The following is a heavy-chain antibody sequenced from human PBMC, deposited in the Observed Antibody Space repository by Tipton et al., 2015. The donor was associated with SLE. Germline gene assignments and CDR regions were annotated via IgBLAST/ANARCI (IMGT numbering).Heavy chain of an antibody. J-gene: IGHJ5*02. CDR1: GYSISSGYY. V-gene: IGHV4-38-2*01. CDR2: INHSGST. CDR3: ARWVGWFDP. Sequence: TLSLTCAVSGYSISSGYYWSWIRQPPGKGLEWIGEINHSGSTNYNPSLKSRVTISVDTSKNQFSLKLSSVTAADTAVYYCARWVGWFDPWGQGTLVTVSS. D-gene: IGHD2-15*01.